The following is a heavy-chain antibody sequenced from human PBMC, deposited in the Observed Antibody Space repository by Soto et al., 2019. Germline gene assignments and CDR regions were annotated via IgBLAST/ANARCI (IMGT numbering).Heavy chain of an antibody. V-gene: IGHV3-23*01. CDR3: AKKVTIYAVDPADY. CDR1: GFTFSNYG. CDR2: MSGSGDDA. Sequence: GSLRLSCAASGFTFSNYGMSWVRQAPGKGLEWVSVMSGSGDDAYYADSVKGRFTISRDNSKNMLYLQMNSLRAEDTAVYFCAKKVTIYAVDPADYWGQGTQVTVSS. J-gene: IGHJ4*02. D-gene: IGHD3-3*01.